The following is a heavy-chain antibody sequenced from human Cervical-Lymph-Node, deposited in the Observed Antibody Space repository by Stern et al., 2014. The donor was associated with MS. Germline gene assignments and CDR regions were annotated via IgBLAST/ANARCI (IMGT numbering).Heavy chain of an antibody. V-gene: IGHV1-69*06. D-gene: IGHD3-10*01. CDR2: IPRPVGTT. J-gene: IGHJ5*02. CDR3: ATGSGDNWFDP. Sequence: QVQLGQSGADVKKPGSSVRVSCKASGGVSWLRQAPGQGLEWMGVIPRPVGTTHYALSFQARLTITADTSANTTFMELSSLRSDDAAVYYCATGSGDNWFDPWGQGTLVSVSS. CDR1: GG.